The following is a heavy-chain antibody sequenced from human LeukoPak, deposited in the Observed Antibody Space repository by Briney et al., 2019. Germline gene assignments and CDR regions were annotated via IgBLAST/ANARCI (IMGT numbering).Heavy chain of an antibody. CDR1: GGTFSSYA. J-gene: IGHJ5*01. D-gene: IGHD3-22*01. CDR2: FIPIFGTA. V-gene: IGHV1-69*05. Sequence: GASVKVSCKASGGTFSSYAISWVRQAPGQGLEWMGGFIPIFGTANYAQKFQGRVTITTDESTSTAYMELSSLSSEDTAVYYCAFSPGPYDSSGYYRDFDSWGQGTLVTVSS. CDR3: AFSPGPYDSSGYYRDFDS.